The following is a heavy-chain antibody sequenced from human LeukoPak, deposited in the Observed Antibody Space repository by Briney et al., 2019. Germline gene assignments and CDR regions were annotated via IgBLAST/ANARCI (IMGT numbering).Heavy chain of an antibody. CDR3: ARARSSYYYAMDV. J-gene: IGHJ6*02. V-gene: IGHV3-53*01. CDR2: IYTGSST. Sequence: GGSLRLSCAASGLTVSGNYLTWVRQAPGKGLEWVSVIYTGSSTCYADSVKGRFTISRDNSKNTLYLQMNSLRAEDTAVYYCARARSSYYYAMDVWGQGTTVTVSS. CDR1: GLTVSGNY.